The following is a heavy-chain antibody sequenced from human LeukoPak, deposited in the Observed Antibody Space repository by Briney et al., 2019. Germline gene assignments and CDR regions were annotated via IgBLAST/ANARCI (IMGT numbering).Heavy chain of an antibody. J-gene: IGHJ4*02. CDR2: MFTSGST. CDR3: ARVGTMSLDY. CDR1: GGSISSYY. D-gene: IGHD3-10*02. V-gene: IGHV4-4*07. Sequence: SETLSLTCNVSGGSISSYYWTWIRQPAGKGLEWIGRMFTSGSTNYNPSLKSRVTMSVDTSKNQFSLKLSSVTAADTAVYYCARVGTMSLDYWGQGTLVTVSS.